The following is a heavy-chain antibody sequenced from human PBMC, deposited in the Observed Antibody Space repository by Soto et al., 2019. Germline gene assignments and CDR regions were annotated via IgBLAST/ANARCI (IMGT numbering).Heavy chain of an antibody. CDR3: AGTHDGIDY. CDR1: GFTFSSYY. Sequence: EVQLVESGGGLVKPGGSLRLSCAGSGFTFSSYYMNWVRQAPGKGLGWVSSISSSGSNLYYTDSVKGRFTISRDNAENSLYLQMNSLKAEDTAVYYCAGTHDGIDYWGQGTLVTVPS. D-gene: IGHD2-15*01. J-gene: IGHJ4*02. V-gene: IGHV3-21*01. CDR2: ISSSGSNL.